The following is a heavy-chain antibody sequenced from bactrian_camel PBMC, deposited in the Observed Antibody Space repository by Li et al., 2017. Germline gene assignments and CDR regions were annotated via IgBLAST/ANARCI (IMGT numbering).Heavy chain of an antibody. CDR3: TARYEFGLGACRGVGGLGF. CDR1: GSIYGDAC. Sequence: HVQLVESGGGSVQAGGSLGLSCGASGSIYGDACVGWLRQAPGGQREGIATLTSDGTKRYKDSVKGRFTISKDNRKNILYLQMNSLTPGDTAMYYCTARYEFGLGACRGVGGLGFWGQGTQVTVS. D-gene: IGHD1*01. CDR2: LTSDGTK. J-gene: IGHJ6*01. V-gene: IGHV3S53*01.